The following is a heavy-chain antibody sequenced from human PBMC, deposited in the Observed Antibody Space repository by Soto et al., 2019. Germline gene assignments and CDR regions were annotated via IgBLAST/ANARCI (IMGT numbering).Heavy chain of an antibody. Sequence: EVQLLESGGGLVQPGGSLILSCAASGFTFSNYAMSWVRQAPGKGLEWVSAISGSGGTTYYADSVKGRFTISRDNSKNTLYLQMNSLRAEDTAVYSCAKDLDTSSSYPDHWGQGTLVTVSS. CDR3: AKDLDTSSSYPDH. CDR2: ISGSGGTT. CDR1: GFTFSNYA. J-gene: IGHJ4*02. D-gene: IGHD5-18*01. V-gene: IGHV3-23*01.